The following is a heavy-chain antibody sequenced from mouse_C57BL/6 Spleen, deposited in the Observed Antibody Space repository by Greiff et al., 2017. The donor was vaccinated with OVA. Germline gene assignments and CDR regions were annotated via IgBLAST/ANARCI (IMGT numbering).Heavy chain of an antibody. V-gene: IGHV1-82*01. CDR2: IYPGDGDT. D-gene: IGHD2-4*01. Sequence: QVQLQQSGPELVKPGASVKISCKASGYAFSSSWMNWVKQRPGKGLEWIGRIYPGDGDTNYNGKFKGKATLTADKSSSTAYMQLSSLTSEDSAVDFCARAIYYDNYFDYWGQGTTLTVSS. J-gene: IGHJ2*01. CDR3: ARAIYYDNYFDY. CDR1: GYAFSSSW.